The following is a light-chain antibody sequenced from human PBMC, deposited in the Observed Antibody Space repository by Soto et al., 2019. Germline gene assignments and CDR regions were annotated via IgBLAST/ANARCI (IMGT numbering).Light chain of an antibody. CDR2: QVS. Sequence: QSALTQPASVSGSPGQSITISCTGTSSDVGGYNYVSWYQQHPGKAPKLMIYQVSNRPSGVSDRFSGSKSGNTASLTISGLQPEDEADYYCSSFTSSHTGVFGGGTKLTV. CDR1: SSDVGGYNY. CDR3: SSFTSSHTGV. V-gene: IGLV2-14*01. J-gene: IGLJ3*02.